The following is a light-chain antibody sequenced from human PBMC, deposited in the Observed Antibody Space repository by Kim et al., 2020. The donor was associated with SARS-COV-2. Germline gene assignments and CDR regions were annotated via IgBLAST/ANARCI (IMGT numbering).Light chain of an antibody. CDR1: QSISNY. V-gene: IGKV1-39*01. CDR3: QHTYNLPWT. J-gene: IGKJ1*01. Sequence: ASVGDRVTITCRASQSISNYFNWYQHKPEKAPNLLISAASNLQSGVPSKFSGSRSGTDFTLTISSLQPEDFATYYCQHTYNLPWTFGPGTKVEIK. CDR2: AAS.